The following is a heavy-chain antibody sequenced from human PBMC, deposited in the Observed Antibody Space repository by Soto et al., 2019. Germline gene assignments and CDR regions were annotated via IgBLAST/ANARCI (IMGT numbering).Heavy chain of an antibody. CDR2: INHSGST. D-gene: IGHD2-21*02. J-gene: IGHJ3*02. Sequence: SETLSLTCAVYGGSFSGYYWSWIRQPPGKGLEWIGEINHSGSTNYNPSLKSRVTISVDTSKNQFSLKLSSVTAADTAVYYCARFSVTATPNDAFDIWGQGTMVTVSS. CDR1: GGSFSGYY. V-gene: IGHV4-34*01. CDR3: ARFSVTATPNDAFDI.